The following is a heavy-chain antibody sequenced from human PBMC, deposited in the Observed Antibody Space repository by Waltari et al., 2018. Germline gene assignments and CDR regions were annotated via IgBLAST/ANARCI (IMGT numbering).Heavy chain of an antibody. Sequence: QVQMVQSGAEVKKPGASVKVSCKASGYIFINYAIHWVRHAPGQRLEWMGWINVGNGDTKYSREFQDRVTITIDTTASTAYMELSSLRSEDMAVYYCARSYSGYDSGVEYWGQGTLVTVSS. J-gene: IGHJ4*02. D-gene: IGHD5-12*01. CDR2: INVGNGDT. CDR3: ARSYSGYDSGVEY. CDR1: GYIFINYA. V-gene: IGHV1-3*03.